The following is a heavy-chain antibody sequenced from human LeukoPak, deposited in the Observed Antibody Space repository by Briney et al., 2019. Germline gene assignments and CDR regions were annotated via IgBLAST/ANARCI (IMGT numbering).Heavy chain of an antibody. J-gene: IGHJ4*02. CDR2: ISWDGGST. Sequence: GGSLRLSCAASGFTFDDYAMHWVRQAPGKGLEWVSLISWDGGSTYYADSVKGRFTISRDNSKNSLYLQMNSLRAEDTALYYCAKDPVGYGGNYFDYWGQGTLVTVSS. D-gene: IGHD4-23*01. CDR1: GFTFDDYA. V-gene: IGHV3-43D*03. CDR3: AKDPVGYGGNYFDY.